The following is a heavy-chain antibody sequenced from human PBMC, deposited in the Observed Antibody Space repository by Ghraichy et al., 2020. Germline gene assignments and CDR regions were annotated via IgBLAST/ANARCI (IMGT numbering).Heavy chain of an antibody. CDR3: ARASYDFWSGYYTEVPYYFDY. J-gene: IGHJ4*02. D-gene: IGHD3-3*01. V-gene: IGHV4-31*03. CDR1: GGSISSGGYY. Sequence: SETLSLTCTVSGGSISSGGYYWIWIRQHPGKGLEWIGYIYYSGSTYYNPSLKSRVTISVDTSKNQFSLKLSSVTAADTAVYYCARASYDFWSGYYTEVPYYFDYWGQGTLVTVSS. CDR2: IYYSGST.